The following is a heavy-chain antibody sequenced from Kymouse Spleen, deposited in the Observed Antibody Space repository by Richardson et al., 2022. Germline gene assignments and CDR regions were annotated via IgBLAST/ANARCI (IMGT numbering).Heavy chain of an antibody. CDR2: FDPEDGET. V-gene: IGHV1-24*d01. CDR3: ATLGLERRWYYYYYGMDV. Sequence: QVQLVQSGAEVKKPGASVKVSCKVSGYTLTELSMHWVRQAPGKGLEWMGGFDPEDGETIYAQKFQGRVTMTEDTSTDTAYMDLSSLRSEDTAVYYCATLGLERRWYYYYYGMDVWGQGTTVTVSS. J-gene: IGHJ6*02. D-gene: IGHD1-1*01,IGHD1-20*01. CDR1: GYTLTELS.